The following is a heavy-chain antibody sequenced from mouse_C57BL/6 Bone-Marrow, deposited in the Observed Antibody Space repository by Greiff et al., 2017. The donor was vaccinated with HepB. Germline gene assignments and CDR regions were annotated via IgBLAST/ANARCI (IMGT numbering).Heavy chain of an antibody. V-gene: IGHV1-62-3*01. D-gene: IGHD4-1*01. Sequence: QVQLKQPGAELVKPGASVKLSCKASGYTFTSYWMHWVKQRPGRGLEWIGRIDPNSGGTKYNEKFKSKATLTVDKPSSTVYMELSRLTSEDSAVYFCARHEATGTSYWYFDVWGTGTTVTVSS. CDR3: ARHEATGTSYWYFDV. CDR1: GYTFTSYW. CDR2: IDPNSGGT. J-gene: IGHJ1*03.